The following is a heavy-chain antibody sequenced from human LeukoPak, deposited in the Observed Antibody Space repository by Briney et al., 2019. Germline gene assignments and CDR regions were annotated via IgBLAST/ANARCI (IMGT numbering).Heavy chain of an antibody. CDR1: GGSITRNNW. CDR3: ASDYGDYVTDAFDI. J-gene: IGHJ3*02. CDR2: ISHTGSA. D-gene: IGHD4-17*01. Sequence: SEPLSLTCAVSGGSITRNNWWGWDRQPPGRGRVWIGKISHTGSANKNPSLKSRVTMSVDKSKNQFSLKLISVTAADTAVYYCASDYGDYVTDAFDIWGQGTMVTVSS. V-gene: IGHV4-4*02.